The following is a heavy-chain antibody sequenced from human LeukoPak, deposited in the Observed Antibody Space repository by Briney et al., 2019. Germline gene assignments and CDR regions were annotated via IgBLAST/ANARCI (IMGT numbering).Heavy chain of an antibody. CDR1: GGSISSGSYY. Sequence: SQTPSLTCTVSGGSISSGSYYWSWIRQPAGKGLEWIGRIYTSGSTNYNPSLKSRATISVDTSKNQFSLKLSSVTAADTAVYYCARGVHNPMVYAIEHFDYWGQGTLVTVSS. CDR3: ARGVHNPMVYAIEHFDY. CDR2: IYTSGST. D-gene: IGHD2-8*01. J-gene: IGHJ4*02. V-gene: IGHV4-61*02.